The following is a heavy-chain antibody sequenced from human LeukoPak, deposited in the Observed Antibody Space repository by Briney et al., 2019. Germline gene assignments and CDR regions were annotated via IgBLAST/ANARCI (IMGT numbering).Heavy chain of an antibody. J-gene: IGHJ4*02. CDR1: GGSISSYY. Sequence: PSETLSLTCTVSGGSISSYYWSWLRQPPGKGLEWIGDIYYSGSTNYNPSLKSRVTISVDTSKNQFSLKLSSVTAADTAVYYCARGRGYYDSSGYFYFDYWGQGTLVTVST. CDR2: IYYSGST. CDR3: ARGRGYYDSSGYFYFDY. V-gene: IGHV4-59*01. D-gene: IGHD3-22*01.